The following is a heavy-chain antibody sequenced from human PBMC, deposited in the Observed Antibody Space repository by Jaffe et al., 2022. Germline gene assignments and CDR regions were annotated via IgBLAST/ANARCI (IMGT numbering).Heavy chain of an antibody. V-gene: IGHV4-38-2*02. CDR2: IYHSGST. CDR1: GYSISSGYY. D-gene: IGHD3-9*01. J-gene: IGHJ4*02. Sequence: QVQLQESGPGLVKPSETLSLTCAVSGYSISSGYYWGWIRQPPGKGLEWIGSIYHSGSTYYNPSLKSRVTISVDTSKNQFSLKLSSVTAADTAVYYCARDEGARYFDWLFSNYFDYWGQGTLVTVSS. CDR3: ARDEGARYFDWLFSNYFDY.